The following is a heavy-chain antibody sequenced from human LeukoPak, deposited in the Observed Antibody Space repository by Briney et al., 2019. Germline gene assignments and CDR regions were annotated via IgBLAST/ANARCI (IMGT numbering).Heavy chain of an antibody. Sequence: ASVKVSCKASGYTFTSYYLYWVRQAPGQGLEWMGVINPSGGSTTSAQKFQGRVTMTRDTSTSTVYMELRGLRSEDTAVYYCARGPGPADDGGGYCFDYWGQGTLVTVSS. J-gene: IGHJ4*02. CDR1: GYTFTSYY. D-gene: IGHD3-22*01. CDR2: INPSGGST. CDR3: ARGPGPADDGGGYCFDY. V-gene: IGHV1-46*01.